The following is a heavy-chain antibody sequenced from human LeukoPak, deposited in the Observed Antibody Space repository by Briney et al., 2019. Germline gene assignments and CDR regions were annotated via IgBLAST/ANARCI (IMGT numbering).Heavy chain of an antibody. CDR1: RFTFSSYG. CDR3: AKDDPYGSASY. Sequence: RGRSMRLSCAASRFTFSSYGMQWVRQAPGKGLGWVAVISYDGSNKYYADSVKGRFTISRDNSKNTLYLQMNSLRAEDTAVYYCAKDDPYGSASYWGQGTLVTVSS. V-gene: IGHV3-30*18. CDR2: ISYDGSNK. J-gene: IGHJ4*02. D-gene: IGHD6-25*01.